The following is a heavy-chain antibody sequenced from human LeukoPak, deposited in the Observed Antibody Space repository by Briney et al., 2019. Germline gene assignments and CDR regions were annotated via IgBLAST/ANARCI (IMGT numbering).Heavy chain of an antibody. CDR1: GYSISSGYY. Sequence: SETLSLTCTVSGYSISSGYYWGWIRQPPGKGLEWIGSIYHSGNTYYNPSLKSRVTISVDTSKNQFSLKLSSVTAADTAVYYCARAGYGDSDFDYWGQETLVTVSS. V-gene: IGHV4-38-2*02. D-gene: IGHD4-17*01. CDR2: IYHSGNT. J-gene: IGHJ4*02. CDR3: ARAGYGDSDFDY.